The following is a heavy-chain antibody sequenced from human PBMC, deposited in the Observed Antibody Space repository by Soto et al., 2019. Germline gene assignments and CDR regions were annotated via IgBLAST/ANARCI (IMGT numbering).Heavy chain of an antibody. CDR1: GFTFSNAW. J-gene: IGHJ4*02. Sequence: EVPLVESGGGLVKPGGSLRLSCAASGFTFSNAWMSWVRQAPGKGLEWVGRIKSKTDGGTTDYAAPVKGRFTISRDDSKNTLYLQMNSLKTEDTAVYYCTLAVVVAATIFDYWGQGTLVTVSS. CDR3: TLAVVVAATIFDY. D-gene: IGHD2-15*01. V-gene: IGHV3-15*01. CDR2: IKSKTDGGTT.